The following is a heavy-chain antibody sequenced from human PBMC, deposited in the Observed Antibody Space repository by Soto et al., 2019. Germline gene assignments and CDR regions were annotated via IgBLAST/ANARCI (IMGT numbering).Heavy chain of an antibody. V-gene: IGHV3-33*01. CDR2: MWYDGSNK. D-gene: IGHD3-22*01. CDR1: GFTFSSYG. CDR3: ARDFGKPYYYDSSGYYPLGY. Sequence: GGSLRLSCAASGFTFSSYGMRWVRQAPGKGLEWVAVMWYDGSNKYYADSVKGRFAISRDNSENTLYLQMNSLRAEDTAVYYCARDFGKPYYYDSSGYYPLGYWGRGT. J-gene: IGHJ4*02.